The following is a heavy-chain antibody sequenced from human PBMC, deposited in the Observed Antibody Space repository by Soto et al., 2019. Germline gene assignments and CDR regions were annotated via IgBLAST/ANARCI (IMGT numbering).Heavy chain of an antibody. CDR2: IIPFFNTP. D-gene: IGHD2-21*01. Sequence: QVQLVQAGGEVKRPGSSVRVSCKASADTFSSYAISWVRQAPGQGLDWMGGIIPFFNTPNYAQMFQGRVTITADESTSTAYMDLSSLRSEDTAMYYCAAESAYGGNPLAFLYWGQGTLVTVSS. V-gene: IGHV1-69*01. CDR1: ADTFSSYA. CDR3: AAESAYGGNPLAFLY. J-gene: IGHJ4*02.